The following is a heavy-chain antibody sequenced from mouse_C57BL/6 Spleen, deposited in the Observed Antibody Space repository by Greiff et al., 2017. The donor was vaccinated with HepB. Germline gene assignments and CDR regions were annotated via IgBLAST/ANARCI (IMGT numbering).Heavy chain of an antibody. CDR1: GYTFTSYD. Sequence: VKLMESGPELVKPGASVKLSCKASGYTFTSYDINWVKQRPGQGLEWIGWIYPRDGSTKYNEKFKGKATLTVDTSSSTAYMELHSLTSEDSAVYFCAMGGYDYDEAWFAYWGQGTLVTVSA. V-gene: IGHV1-85*01. D-gene: IGHD2-4*01. CDR2: IYPRDGST. J-gene: IGHJ3*01. CDR3: AMGGYDYDEAWFAY.